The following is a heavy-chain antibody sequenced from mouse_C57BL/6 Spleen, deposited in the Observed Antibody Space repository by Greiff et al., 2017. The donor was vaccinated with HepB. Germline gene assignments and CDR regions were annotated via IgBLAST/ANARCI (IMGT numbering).Heavy chain of an antibody. CDR2: IDPSDSYT. D-gene: IGHD2-3*01. Sequence: QVQLQQPGAELVRPGTSVKLSCKASGYTFTSYWMHWVKQRPGQGLEWIGVIDPSDSYTNYNQKFKGKATLTVDKSSSTAYMQLSSLTSEDSAVYYCARRGGYFIFDYWGQGTTLTVSS. J-gene: IGHJ2*01. CDR1: GYTFTSYW. V-gene: IGHV1-59*01. CDR3: ARRGGYFIFDY.